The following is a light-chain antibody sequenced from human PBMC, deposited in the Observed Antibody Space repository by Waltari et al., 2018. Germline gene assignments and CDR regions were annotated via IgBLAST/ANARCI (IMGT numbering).Light chain of an antibody. CDR3: QQYNSYLSS. Sequence: IAMTQSPSTLSASVGDSVNITFRASQNIGTWVAWYQQKPGKAPKLLIFDGSTLESGVPSRFGDSASVTDFTLTINSLQPDDFASYFCQQYNSYLSSFGQGTKLEI. CDR1: QNIGTW. V-gene: IGKV1-5*01. CDR2: DGS. J-gene: IGKJ2*01.